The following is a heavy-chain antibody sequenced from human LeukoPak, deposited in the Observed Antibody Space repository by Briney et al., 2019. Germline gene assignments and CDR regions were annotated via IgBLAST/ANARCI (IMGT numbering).Heavy chain of an antibody. CDR2: INHTGIT. V-gene: IGHV4-34*01. Sequence: SETLSLTCAVYGETFTGYYWNWIRQTPGKRLEWIGEINHTGITNYNPSLKSRVTMSVDASKNQFSLNLSSVTAADTAVYYCARDGLRRRVMIAFGGGGQFDYWGQGTLVIVSS. D-gene: IGHD3-16*01. CDR3: ARDGLRRRVMIAFGGGGQFDY. CDR1: GETFTGYY. J-gene: IGHJ4*02.